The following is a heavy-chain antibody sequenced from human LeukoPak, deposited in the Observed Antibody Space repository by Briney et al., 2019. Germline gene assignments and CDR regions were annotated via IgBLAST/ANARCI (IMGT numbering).Heavy chain of an antibody. CDR3: AREVVYGDYLYFDY. V-gene: IGHV4-4*07. CDR1: GGSFSIYY. Sequence: PSETLSLTCTVSGGSFSIYYWSWIRQPAGKGLEWIGRIYTSGSTNYNPSLKSRVTISVDTSKNQFSLKLSSVTAADTAVYYCAREVVYGDYLYFDYWGQGTLVTVSS. D-gene: IGHD4-17*01. CDR2: IYTSGST. J-gene: IGHJ4*02.